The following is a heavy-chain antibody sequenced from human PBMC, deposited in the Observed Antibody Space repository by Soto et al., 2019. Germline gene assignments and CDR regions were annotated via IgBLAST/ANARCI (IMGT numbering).Heavy chain of an antibody. V-gene: IGHV1-69*13. J-gene: IGHJ5*02. Sequence: EASVKVSCKVSGGTFNSYAISWVRQAPGQGLEWMGGIIPIFGTANYAQKFQGRVTITADESTSTAYMELSSLRSEDTAVYYCARDWNYGGNSRWFDPWGQGTLVTVSS. D-gene: IGHD1-7*01. CDR2: IIPIFGTA. CDR1: GGTFNSYA. CDR3: ARDWNYGGNSRWFDP.